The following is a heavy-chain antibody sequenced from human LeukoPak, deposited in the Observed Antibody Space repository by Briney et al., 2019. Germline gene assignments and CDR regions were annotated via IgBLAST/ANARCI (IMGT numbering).Heavy chain of an antibody. CDR1: GFTFSNAW. V-gene: IGHV3-15*01. CDR3: TTGVRVATISVYFDY. Sequence: GGSLRLSCAASGFTFSNAWMSWVRQAPGKGLEWVGRIKSKTDGGTTDYAAPVKGRFTISRDDSKNTLYLQMNSLKTEDIAVYYCTTGVRVATISVYFDYWGQGTLVTVSS. D-gene: IGHD5-12*01. CDR2: IKSKTDGGTT. J-gene: IGHJ4*02.